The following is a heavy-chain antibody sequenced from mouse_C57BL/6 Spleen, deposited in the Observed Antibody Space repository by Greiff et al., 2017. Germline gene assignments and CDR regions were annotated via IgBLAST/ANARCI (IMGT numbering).Heavy chain of an antibody. CDR1: GYTFTGYW. Sequence: VKLVESGAELMKPGASVKLSCKATGYTFTGYWIEWVKQRPGHGLEWIGEILPGIGSTNYNEKFKGKATFTADTSSNTAYMQLSSLTTEDSAIYYCARSYYYGSSPWFAYWGQGTLVTVSA. J-gene: IGHJ3*01. D-gene: IGHD1-1*01. CDR3: ARSYYYGSSPWFAY. V-gene: IGHV1-9*01. CDR2: ILPGIGST.